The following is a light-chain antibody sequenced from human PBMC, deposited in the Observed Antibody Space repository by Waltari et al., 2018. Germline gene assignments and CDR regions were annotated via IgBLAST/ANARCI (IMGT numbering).Light chain of an antibody. J-gene: IGLJ2*01. CDR2: EDN. CDR1: SGSIASHY. V-gene: IGLV6-57*03. CDR3: QSYDSGVI. Sequence: NFMLTQPHSVSESPGKTVTISCTRSSGSIASHYVQWYQQRPGSAPTTVIYEDNRRPSGVPDRFSGSIDNSSNSASLTISGLKTEDEADYYCQSYDSGVIFGGGTKLTVL.